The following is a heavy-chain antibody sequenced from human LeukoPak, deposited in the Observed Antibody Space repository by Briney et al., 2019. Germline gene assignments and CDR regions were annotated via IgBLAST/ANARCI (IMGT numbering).Heavy chain of an antibody. Sequence: GGTLRLSCAASGFTFSSYGMSWVRPAPGKGLEWVSAISGSGGSTYYADSVRGRFTISRDNSKNTRYLQMNSLRAEDAAVYYCAKAPVTSCRGAYCYPFDYWGQGTLVTVSS. D-gene: IGHD2-21*01. V-gene: IGHV3-23*01. CDR2: ISGSGGST. J-gene: IGHJ4*02. CDR1: GFTFSSYG. CDR3: AKAPVTSCRGAYCYPFDY.